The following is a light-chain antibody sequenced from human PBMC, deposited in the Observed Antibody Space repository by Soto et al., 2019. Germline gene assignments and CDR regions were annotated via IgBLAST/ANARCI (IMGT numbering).Light chain of an antibody. CDR2: DVN. CDR1: SSDVGGFDF. J-gene: IGLJ1*01. V-gene: IGLV2-14*01. CDR3: NSYSGSTNSYV. Sequence: QSVLTQPASVSGSPGQSITISCTGTSSDVGGFDFVSWYRQHPGKAPKLMIYDVNNRPSGVSNRFSGSKSGNTASLTISGLQAEDEADYYCNSYSGSTNSYVFGTGTKLTVL.